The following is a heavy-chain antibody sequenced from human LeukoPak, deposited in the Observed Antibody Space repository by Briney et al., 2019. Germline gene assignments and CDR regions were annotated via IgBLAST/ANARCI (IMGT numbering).Heavy chain of an antibody. Sequence: GASVKVSCKASGYTFTSYAMHWVRQAPGQRLEWMGWINAGNGNTKYSQKFQGRVTITRDTAASTAYMELSSLRSEDTAVYYCARDVNPSSSGWYYLPQGWFDPWGQGTLVTVSS. CDR3: ARDVNPSSSGWYYLPQGWFDP. CDR2: INAGNGNT. D-gene: IGHD6-19*01. V-gene: IGHV1-3*01. CDR1: GYTFTSYA. J-gene: IGHJ5*02.